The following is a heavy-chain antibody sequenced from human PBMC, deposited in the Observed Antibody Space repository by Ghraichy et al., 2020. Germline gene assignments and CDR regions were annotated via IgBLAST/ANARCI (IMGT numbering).Heavy chain of an antibody. V-gene: IGHV3-74*01. CDR2: SNTDGTDT. CDR3: ARSRAFYYESDDYYTIYN. CDR1: GFKFRSYW. J-gene: IGHJ4*02. D-gene: IGHD3-3*01. Sequence: GGSLRLSCAASGFKFRSYWMHWVRQAPGKGLVWVSRSNTDGTDTTYADSVEGRFTISRDNAKNTFYLQMNSLRAEDTAVYYCARSRAFYYESDDYYTIYNWGQGTLVTVSS.